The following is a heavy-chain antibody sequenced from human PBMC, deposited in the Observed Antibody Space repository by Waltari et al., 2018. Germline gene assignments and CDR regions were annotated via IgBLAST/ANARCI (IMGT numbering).Heavy chain of an antibody. V-gene: IGHV3-74*01. J-gene: IGHJ5*02. Sequence: FSPHWVLGVRQAPGKGLVGVSGVNDDGSTKRCADPVKGRCTISRDNARNAGYLQMTSLRAEDTAVYLCGTLEAVASWGQGTLVTVSS. CDR2: VNDDGSTK. CDR3: GTLEAVAS. CDR1: FSPHW.